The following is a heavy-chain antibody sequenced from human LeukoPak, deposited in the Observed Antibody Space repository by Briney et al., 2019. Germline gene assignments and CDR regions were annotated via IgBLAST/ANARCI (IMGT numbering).Heavy chain of an antibody. Sequence: PGRSLRLSCAASGFTFSSYGMHWVRQAPGKGLEWVAVIWYDGSNKYYADSVKGRFTISRDNSKNTLYLQMNSLRAEDTAVYFCAKRGVVIRVFLVGFHKEAYYFDSWGQGALVTVSS. V-gene: IGHV3-33*06. J-gene: IGHJ4*02. CDR2: IWYDGSNK. CDR3: AKRGVVIRVFLVGFHKEAYYFDS. D-gene: IGHD3-10*01. CDR1: GFTFSSYG.